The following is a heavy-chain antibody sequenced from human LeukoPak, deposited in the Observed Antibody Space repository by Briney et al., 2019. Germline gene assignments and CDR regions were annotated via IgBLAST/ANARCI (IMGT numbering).Heavy chain of an antibody. V-gene: IGHV3-21*01. CDR3: ACQKRGGSYDAFDI. D-gene: IGHD1-26*01. Sequence: GGSLRLSCAASEFSVGSNYMTWVRQAPGKGLEWVSSISSSSSYIYYADSVKGRFTISRDNAKNSLYLQMNSLRAEDTAVYYCACQKRGGSYDAFDIWGQGTMVTVSS. J-gene: IGHJ3*02. CDR2: ISSSSSYI. CDR1: EFSVGSNY.